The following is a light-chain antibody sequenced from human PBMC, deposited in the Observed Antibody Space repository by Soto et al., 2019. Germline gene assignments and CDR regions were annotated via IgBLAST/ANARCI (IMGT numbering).Light chain of an antibody. Sequence: QSALTQPASVSGSPGQSITISCTGTSTDVGGCNYVFWYQQHPGKAHKLMIYEVSNRPSGVTNRFSGYKSGNAAPLTISGRQAEEEDDYYCSSYSSINTWVFGGGTKLTVL. J-gene: IGLJ3*02. CDR2: EVS. CDR1: STDVGGCNY. V-gene: IGLV2-14*01. CDR3: SSYSSINTWV.